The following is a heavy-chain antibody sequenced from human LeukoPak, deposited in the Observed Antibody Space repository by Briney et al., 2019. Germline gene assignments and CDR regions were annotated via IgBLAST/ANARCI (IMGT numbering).Heavy chain of an antibody. CDR3: ASRGDLSWFGAVRH. Sequence: GGSLRLSCAVSGLTPNKYWMTWVRQAPGKGPEWVAAIEEDGTEKHYVGSVKGRFTISRDNAKNSLYLQLNSLRTEDTALYYCASRGDLSWFGAVRHWGQGTLVTVSS. CDR2: IEEDGTEK. V-gene: IGHV3-7*01. J-gene: IGHJ4*02. CDR1: GLTPNKYW. D-gene: IGHD3-10*01.